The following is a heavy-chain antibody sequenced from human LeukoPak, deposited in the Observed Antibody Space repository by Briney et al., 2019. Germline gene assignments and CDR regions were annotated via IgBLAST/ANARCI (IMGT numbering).Heavy chain of an antibody. D-gene: IGHD3-3*01. V-gene: IGHV4-39*07. CDR2: FFYSGSA. Sequence: PSETLSLTCTVSDGSITSTSYYWGWIRQPPGKGLEWIGSFFYSGSAYYNPPLRSRVTISADTSKSQFSLKLSSVTAADTAVYYCARSPFWSGSPHNWFDPWGQGTLVTVSS. J-gene: IGHJ5*02. CDR1: DGSITSTSYY. CDR3: ARSPFWSGSPHNWFDP.